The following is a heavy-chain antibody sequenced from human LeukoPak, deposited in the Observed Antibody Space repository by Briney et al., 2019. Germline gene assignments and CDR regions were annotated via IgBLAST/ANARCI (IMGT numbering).Heavy chain of an antibody. D-gene: IGHD1-26*01. CDR3: ARQRPSGSLDY. CDR2: INHSGST. CDR1: GGSFSGYY. Sequence: SSETLSLTCAVYGGSFSGYYWSWIRQPPGKGLEWIGEINHSGSTNYNPSLKSRVTISVDTSKNQFSLKLSSVTAADTAVYYCARQRPSGSLDYWGQGTLVTVSS. V-gene: IGHV4-34*01. J-gene: IGHJ4*02.